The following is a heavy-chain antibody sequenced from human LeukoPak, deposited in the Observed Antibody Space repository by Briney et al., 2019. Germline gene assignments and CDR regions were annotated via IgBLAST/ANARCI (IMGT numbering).Heavy chain of an antibody. CDR3: ARGFRDSSGRKPDY. V-gene: IGHV1-8*01. CDR1: GYTFTSYD. D-gene: IGHD3-22*01. CDR2: MNPNSGNT. J-gene: IGHJ4*02. Sequence: GASVKVPCKASGYTFTSYDINWMRQATGQGLEWMGWMNPNSGNTGYAQKFQDRVTMTRNTSIKTAYMELSSLRSEDMAVYYCARGFRDSSGRKPDYWGQGTLVTVSS.